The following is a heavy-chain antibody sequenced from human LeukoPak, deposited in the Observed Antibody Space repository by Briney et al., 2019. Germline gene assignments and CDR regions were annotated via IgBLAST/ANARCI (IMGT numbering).Heavy chain of an antibody. D-gene: IGHD4-17*01. CDR2: ISAYNGNT. CDR3: ASYDYGDNNWFDP. V-gene: IGHV1-18*01. CDR1: GYTFTSYG. J-gene: IGHJ5*02. Sequence: ASVKVSCKASGYTFTSYGISWVRQAPGQGLEWMGWISAYNGNTNYAQKLQGRVTMTTDTSTSTAYMDLRSLRSDDTAVYYCASYDYGDNNWFDPWGQGTLVTVSS.